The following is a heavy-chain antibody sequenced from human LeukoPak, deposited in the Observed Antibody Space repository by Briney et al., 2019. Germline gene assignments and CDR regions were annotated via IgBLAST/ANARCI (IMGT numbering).Heavy chain of an antibody. CDR2: IYHSGST. Sequence: PSETLSLTCTVSGYSISSGYYWGWIRQPPGKGLEWIGSIYHSGSTYYNPSLKSRVTISVDTPKNQFSLKLSSVTAADTAVYYCARAIEVGAMTPFDYWGQGTLVTVSS. D-gene: IGHD1-26*01. V-gene: IGHV4-38-2*02. CDR1: GYSISSGYY. CDR3: ARAIEVGAMTPFDY. J-gene: IGHJ4*02.